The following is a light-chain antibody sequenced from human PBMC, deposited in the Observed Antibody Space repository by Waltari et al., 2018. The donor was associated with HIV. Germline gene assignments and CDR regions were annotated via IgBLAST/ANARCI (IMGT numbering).Light chain of an antibody. CDR1: SSNIGSNY. V-gene: IGLV1-47*01. Sequence: QSVVTQPPSASGTPGQRVTISCSGSSSNIGSNYVFWYQQLPGTAPRFLIYRDDQRPSGVPYRFAVSKSGTSASLAISGLRSEDEGYYFCATWDDSLSGVVCGGGTKLNVL. CDR3: ATWDDSLSGVV. CDR2: RDD. J-gene: IGLJ2*01.